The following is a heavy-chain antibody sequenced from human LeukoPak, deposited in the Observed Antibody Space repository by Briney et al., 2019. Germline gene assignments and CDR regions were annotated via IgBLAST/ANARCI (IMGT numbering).Heavy chain of an antibody. CDR2: IYYSGSI. CDR1: GGSISSYY. V-gene: IGHV4-59*12. J-gene: IGHJ4*02. Sequence: PSETLSLTCTVSGGSISSYYWSWIRQPPGKGLEWIGYIYYSGSINYNPSLKSRVTISVDTSKNQFSLKLSSVTAADTAVYYCARKNGDDLFDYWGQGTLVTVSS. CDR3: ARKNGDDLFDY. D-gene: IGHD7-27*01.